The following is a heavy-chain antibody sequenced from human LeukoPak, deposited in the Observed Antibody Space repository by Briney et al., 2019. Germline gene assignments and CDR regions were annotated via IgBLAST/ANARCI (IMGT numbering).Heavy chain of an antibody. Sequence: ASVKVSCKASGYTFTGYYMYWVRQAPGQGLEWMGWINPNSGGTNYAQKFRGRVTMTRDTSISTAYMELSRLRSDDTAVYYCARGIVRGISTFDYWGQGTLVTVSS. CDR2: INPNSGGT. CDR3: ARGIVRGISTFDY. J-gene: IGHJ4*02. D-gene: IGHD3-10*02. V-gene: IGHV1-2*02. CDR1: GYTFTGYY.